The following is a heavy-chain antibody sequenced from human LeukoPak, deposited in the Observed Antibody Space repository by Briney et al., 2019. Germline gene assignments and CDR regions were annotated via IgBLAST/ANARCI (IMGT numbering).Heavy chain of an antibody. CDR2: ITWKGGST. CDR1: GFTFDDYG. V-gene: IGHV3-20*04. J-gene: IGHJ2*01. D-gene: IGHD3-16*01. CDR3: ARDLGEFLPGPNDPYWYLDL. Sequence: PGGSLRLSCAASGFTFDDYGMSWVRQAPGKGVEWMAGITWKGGSTVYGESVKGGFTISRDNAKKSLYMQMNSLREEDTALYYCARDLGEFLPGPNDPYWYLDLWGRGTLVTVSS.